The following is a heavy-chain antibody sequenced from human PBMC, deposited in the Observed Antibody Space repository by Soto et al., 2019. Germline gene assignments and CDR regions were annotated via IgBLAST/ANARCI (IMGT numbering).Heavy chain of an antibody. D-gene: IGHD4-17*01. CDR2: ISYDGSNK. J-gene: IGHJ5*02. V-gene: IGHV3-30-3*01. CDR1: GFTFSSYW. Sequence: GGSLRLSCAASGFTFSSYWMSWVRQAPGKGLEWVAVISYDGSNKYYADSVKGRFTISRDNSKNTLYLQMNSLRAEDTAVYYCARDSYDYGDPPWGWFDPWGQGTLVTVSS. CDR3: ARDSYDYGDPPWGWFDP.